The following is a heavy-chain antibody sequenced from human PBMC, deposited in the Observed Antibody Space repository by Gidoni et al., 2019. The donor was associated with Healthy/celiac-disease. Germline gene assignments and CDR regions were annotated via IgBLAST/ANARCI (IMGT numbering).Heavy chain of an antibody. D-gene: IGHD3-22*01. Sequence: QVQPVESGGGVVWPRRSLRFPCAASGLTFSSYGMHWVRQAPGKGLEWGAVIGYDGSNKYYADSVKGRFTISRDNAKNTLYLQMISLRAEDTAVYYCARDSYDSSGYRYYFDYWGQGTLVTVSS. CDR2: IGYDGSNK. J-gene: IGHJ4*02. CDR1: GLTFSSYG. CDR3: ARDSYDSSGYRYYFDY. V-gene: IGHV3-33*01.